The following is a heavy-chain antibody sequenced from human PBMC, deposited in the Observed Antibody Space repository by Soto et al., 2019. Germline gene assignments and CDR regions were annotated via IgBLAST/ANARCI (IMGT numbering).Heavy chain of an antibody. CDR1: GFTFSNAW. CDR2: IKSKTDGGTT. Sequence: EVQLVESGGGLVKPGGSLRLSCAASGFTFSNAWMNWVRQAPGKGLEWVGRIKSKTDGGTTDYAAPVKGRFTISRDDSKHTLYLQMNSLKTEDTAVYYCTTRDFWSGSFFDLWGRGTLVTVSS. J-gene: IGHJ2*01. CDR3: TTRDFWSGSFFDL. D-gene: IGHD3-3*01. V-gene: IGHV3-15*07.